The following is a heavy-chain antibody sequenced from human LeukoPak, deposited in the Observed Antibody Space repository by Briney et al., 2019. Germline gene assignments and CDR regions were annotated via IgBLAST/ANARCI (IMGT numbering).Heavy chain of an antibody. Sequence: GGSLRLSCAASGFTFSSYGMHWVRQAPGKGLEWVAVISYDGSNKYYADSVKGRFTISRDNSKNTLYLQMNSLRAEDTAVYYCAKDRMAAAFDYWGQGTLVTASS. J-gene: IGHJ4*02. V-gene: IGHV3-30*18. D-gene: IGHD6-13*01. CDR3: AKDRMAAAFDY. CDR1: GFTFSSYG. CDR2: ISYDGSNK.